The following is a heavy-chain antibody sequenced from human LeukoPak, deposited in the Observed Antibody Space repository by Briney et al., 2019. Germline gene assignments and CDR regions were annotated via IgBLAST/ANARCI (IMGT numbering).Heavy chain of an antibody. Sequence: PGRSLRLSCAASGFTFSSYAMHWVRQAPGKGLEWVAVISYDGSNKYYADSVKGRFTISRDKSKNTLYLQMNSLRAEDTAVYYCARALRFGELLNSYYYYGMDVWGQGTTVTVSS. D-gene: IGHD3-10*01. CDR1: GFTFSSYA. CDR3: ARALRFGELLNSYYYYGMDV. J-gene: IGHJ6*02. CDR2: ISYDGSNK. V-gene: IGHV3-30*04.